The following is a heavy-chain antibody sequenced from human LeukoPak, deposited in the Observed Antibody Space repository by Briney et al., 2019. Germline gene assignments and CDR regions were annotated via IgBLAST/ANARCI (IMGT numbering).Heavy chain of an antibody. J-gene: IGHJ5*02. V-gene: IGHV3-23*01. CDR2: ITPSGSPS. CDR1: GFTFSSYE. D-gene: IGHD3-9*01. Sequence: PGGSLRLSCAASGFTFSSYEMNWVRQAPGKGLEWVSGITPSGSPSYYADSVKGRFTISRDNSKNTVSLQMNSLRAEDTALYYCARDIDWGAFDAWGQGTLVTVSS. CDR3: ARDIDWGAFDA.